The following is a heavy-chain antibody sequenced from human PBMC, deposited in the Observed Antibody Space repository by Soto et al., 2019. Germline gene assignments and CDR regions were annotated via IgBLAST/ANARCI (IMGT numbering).Heavy chain of an antibody. J-gene: IGHJ4*02. CDR3: AREPPETPPDY. CDR2: ISSKNGNT. Sequence: QVQLVQSGADVKKPGASVKVSCKASGYTFSDYGVSWVRQAPGQGLEWMGWISSKNGNTNFAQKFRGRVTITTDPSTSTVYMELRSLRPDYTAVYYCAREPPETPPDYWGQGTLVTVSS. CDR1: GYTFSDYG. V-gene: IGHV1-18*01.